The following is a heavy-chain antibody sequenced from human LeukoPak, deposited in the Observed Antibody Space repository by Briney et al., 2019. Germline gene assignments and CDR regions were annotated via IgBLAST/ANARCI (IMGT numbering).Heavy chain of an antibody. CDR2: IYPSTGGT. Sequence: GASVKVSCKASGYTFTDYYVHWVRQAPGQGLEWMGWIYPSTGGTNYAQKLQGRVTMTTDTSTSTAYMELRSLRSDDTAVYYCARDVFVWDSSGYYGYWGQGTLVTVSS. CDR3: ARDVFVWDSSGYYGY. V-gene: IGHV1-2*02. J-gene: IGHJ4*02. D-gene: IGHD3-22*01. CDR1: GYTFTDYY.